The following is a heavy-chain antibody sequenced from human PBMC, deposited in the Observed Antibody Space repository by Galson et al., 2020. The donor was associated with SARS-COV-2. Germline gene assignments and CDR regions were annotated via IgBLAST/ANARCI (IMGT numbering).Heavy chain of an antibody. CDR2: ISSDSSSD. CDR1: GINFSNKT. V-gene: IGHV3-21*06. D-gene: IGHD3-10*01. J-gene: IGHJ4*02. CDR3: ARAVWTSGSGTYYNDY. Sequence: GESLKNLCAASGINFSNKTMDRVRPAPGQGPEWVSNISSDSSSDYYAEPVKGRFTISRDNAKNALYLQMNSLINADTAVYYCARAVWTSGSGTYYNDYWGQGTLVAVSS.